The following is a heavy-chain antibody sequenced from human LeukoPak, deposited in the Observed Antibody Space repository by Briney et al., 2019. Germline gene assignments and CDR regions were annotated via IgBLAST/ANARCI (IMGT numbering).Heavy chain of an antibody. V-gene: IGHV4-39*01. CDR1: GGSISTSAYY. CDR3: ARLRYNWILPGPDAFDI. J-gene: IGHJ3*02. CDR2: IYYSGNT. Sequence: SETLSLTCIVSGGSISTSAYYWGWIRQPPGEGLQWIGSIYYSGNTYYNSSLKSRVTIFVDTSKNQFSLKLSSVTAADTAVYYCARLRYNWILPGPDAFDIWGQGTKVTVSS. D-gene: IGHD1-1*01.